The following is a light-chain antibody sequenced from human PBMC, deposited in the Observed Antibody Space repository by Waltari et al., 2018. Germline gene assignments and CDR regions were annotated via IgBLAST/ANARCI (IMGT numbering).Light chain of an antibody. Sequence: QSALTPPPSVPGAPGQRVTTPCPGRGSNSGAGSDVHWYQQLPRAAPKLLIYGSTSRPLGVPARFFGSTSGTSASLAITGLQAEDEADYYCQSYDTSLSVVFGGGTKLTVL. CDR2: GST. V-gene: IGLV1-40*01. J-gene: IGLJ3*02. CDR3: QSYDTSLSVV. CDR1: GSNSGAGSD.